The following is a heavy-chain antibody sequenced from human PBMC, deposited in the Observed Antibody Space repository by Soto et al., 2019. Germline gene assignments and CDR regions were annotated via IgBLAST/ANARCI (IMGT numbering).Heavy chain of an antibody. D-gene: IGHD3-22*01. CDR3: ARGSGPMIEWH. CDR1: GYTFTSYA. CDR2: TNAGNGNT. J-gene: IGHJ4*02. V-gene: IGHV1-3*05. Sequence: QVQLVQSGAEEKKPGASVKDSCKASGYTFTSYAMHWVRQAPGQRLEWMGWTNAGNGNTKYSQKFQGRVTITRDTSARTAYMVLCSLISEDTAVYYCARGSGPMIEWHWAQGTLVTVSS.